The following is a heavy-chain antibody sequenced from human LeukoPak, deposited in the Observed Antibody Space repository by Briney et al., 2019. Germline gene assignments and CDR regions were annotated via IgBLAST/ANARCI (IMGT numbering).Heavy chain of an antibody. D-gene: IGHD2-2*01. J-gene: IGHJ5*02. CDR1: GGSISSYY. V-gene: IGHV4-4*07. CDR3: ARDPLVRAAWSWFDP. CDR2: IYTSGST. Sequence: SETLSLTCTVSGGSISSYYWSWIRQPAGKGLEWIGRIYTSGSTNYNPSLKSRVTISVDKSKNQFSLKLSSVTAADTAVYYCARDPLVRAAWSWFDPWGQGTLVTVSS.